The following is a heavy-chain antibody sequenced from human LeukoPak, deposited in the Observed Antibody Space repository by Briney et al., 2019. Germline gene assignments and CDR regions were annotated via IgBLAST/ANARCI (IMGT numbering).Heavy chain of an antibody. CDR1: GFTFSIYA. Sequence: GGSLRLSCAASGFTFSIYAMSWVRQAPGKGLEWVSGTSSSGGTTYYADSVKGRFTISRDNSKNTLYLQMNSLRAEDTALYYCAKDQKYCSSTNCQLGPRGYYYYYGMDVWGQGTTVTVSS. V-gene: IGHV3-23*01. D-gene: IGHD2-2*01. CDR3: AKDQKYCSSTNCQLGPRGYYYYYGMDV. J-gene: IGHJ6*02. CDR2: TSSSGGTT.